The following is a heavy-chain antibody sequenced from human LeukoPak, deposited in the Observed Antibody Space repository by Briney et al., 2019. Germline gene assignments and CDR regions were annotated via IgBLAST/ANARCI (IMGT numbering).Heavy chain of an antibody. V-gene: IGHV4-4*07. CDR3: AKYIFGSDCFEY. D-gene: IGHD5-18*01. CDR1: GGSISGYY. CDR2: IFSSGTT. J-gene: IGHJ4*02. Sequence: PSETLSLTCTVSGGSISGYYWSWIRQPAGKGLEWIGRIFSSGTTNYNPSLKSRVTMSVDTSKNHFSLKLSSVTAADTAVYYCAKYIFGSDCFEYWGQGTLVTISS.